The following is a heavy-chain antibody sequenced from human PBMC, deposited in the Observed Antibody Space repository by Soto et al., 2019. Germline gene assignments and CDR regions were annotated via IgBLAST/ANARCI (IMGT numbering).Heavy chain of an antibody. CDR2: IRSKAYGGTT. J-gene: IGHJ6*02. Sequence: GGSLRLSCTASGFTFGDYAMSWVRQAPGKGLEWVGFIRSKAYGGTTEYAASVKGRFTISRDDSKSIAYLQMNSLKTEDTAVYYCTRETYSGYDYYYGMDVWGQGTTVTVSS. CDR3: TRETYSGYDYYYGMDV. V-gene: IGHV3-49*04. D-gene: IGHD5-12*01. CDR1: GFTFGDYA.